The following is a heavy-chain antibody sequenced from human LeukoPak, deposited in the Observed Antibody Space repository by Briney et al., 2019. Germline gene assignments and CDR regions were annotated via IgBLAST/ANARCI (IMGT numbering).Heavy chain of an antibody. D-gene: IGHD5-18*01. CDR1: GFTFSSYA. Sequence: AGGSLRLSCAASGFTFSSYAMSWVRQAPGKGLEWVSAISGNGGSTYYADSVKGRFTISRDNSKNTLYLQMNSLRAEDTAVYYCARLLSYGRYYYYYMDVWGKGTTVTVSS. CDR2: ISGNGGST. V-gene: IGHV3-23*01. J-gene: IGHJ6*03. CDR3: ARLLSYGRYYYYYMDV.